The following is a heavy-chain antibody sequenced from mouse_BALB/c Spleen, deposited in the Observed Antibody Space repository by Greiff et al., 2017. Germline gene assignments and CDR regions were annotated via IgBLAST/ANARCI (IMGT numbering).Heavy chain of an antibody. CDR2: IRNKANGYTT. D-gene: IGHD1-1*01. J-gene: IGHJ2*01. CDR1: GFTFTDYY. Sequence: DVKLVESGGGLVQPGGSLRLSCATSGFTFTDYYMSWVRQPPGKALEWLGFIRNKANGYTTEYSASVKGRFTISRDNSQSILYLQMNTLRAEDSATYYCARDTYYYGFDYWGQGTTLTVSS. CDR3: ARDTYYYGFDY. V-gene: IGHV7-3*02.